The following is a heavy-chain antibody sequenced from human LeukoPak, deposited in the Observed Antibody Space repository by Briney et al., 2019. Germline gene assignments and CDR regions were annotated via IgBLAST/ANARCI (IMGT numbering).Heavy chain of an antibody. CDR1: GFAFSNYW. CDR3: ARARTATSSAGSCYSN. CDR2: IKKDESEK. D-gene: IGHD2-15*01. J-gene: IGHJ4*02. Sequence: PGRSLRLSCAAYGFAFSNYWMTWVRQAPGKGLEGVANIKKDESEKYYVDSVKGRFTISRDNAQNSLYLQMNSLTVEGPAVYYCARARTATSSAGSCYSNWGQGTLVTVSS. V-gene: IGHV3-7*01.